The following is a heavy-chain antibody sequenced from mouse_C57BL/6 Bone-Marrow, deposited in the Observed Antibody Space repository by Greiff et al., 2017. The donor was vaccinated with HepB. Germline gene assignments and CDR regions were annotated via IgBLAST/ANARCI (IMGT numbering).Heavy chain of an antibody. CDR1: GYTFTSYG. CDR3: ARRSTMVTTGFAY. D-gene: IGHD2-2*01. Sequence: VKLQESGAELARPGASVKLSCKASGYTFTSYGISWVKQRTGQGLEWIGEIYPRSGNTYYNEKFKGKATLTADKSSSTAYMELRSLTSEDSAVYFCARRSTMVTTGFAYWGQGTLVTVSA. J-gene: IGHJ3*01. V-gene: IGHV1-81*01. CDR2: IYPRSGNT.